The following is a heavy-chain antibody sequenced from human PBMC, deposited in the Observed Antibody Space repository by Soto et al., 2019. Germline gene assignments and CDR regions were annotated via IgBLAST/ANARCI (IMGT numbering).Heavy chain of an antibody. D-gene: IGHD2-8*01. Sequence: GGSLRLSCAASGFTFGSYAMHWVRQAPGKGLEWVAVISYDGSNKYYADSVKGRFTISRDNSKNTLYLQMNSLRAEDTAVYYCAREKMVYALLDYWGQGTLVTVSS. CDR3: AREKMVYALLDY. CDR2: ISYDGSNK. CDR1: GFTFGSYA. J-gene: IGHJ4*02. V-gene: IGHV3-30-3*01.